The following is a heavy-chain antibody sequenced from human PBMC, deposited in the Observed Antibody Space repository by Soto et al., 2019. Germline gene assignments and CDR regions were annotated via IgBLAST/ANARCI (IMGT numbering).Heavy chain of an antibody. D-gene: IGHD5-12*01. CDR3: AKDMKWGGRTTIHYFDS. CDR2: ISWNSETM. V-gene: IGHV3-9*01. Sequence: EVQLVESGGGLVQPGRSLRLSCAASGFTVDDYAMHWVRQAPGKGLEWVSGISWNSETMDYADSVKGRFTISRVNAKSSLVLQMNSLRPDDTALYYCAKDMKWGGRTTIHYFDSWGQGTLVTVSS. CDR1: GFTVDDYA. J-gene: IGHJ4*02.